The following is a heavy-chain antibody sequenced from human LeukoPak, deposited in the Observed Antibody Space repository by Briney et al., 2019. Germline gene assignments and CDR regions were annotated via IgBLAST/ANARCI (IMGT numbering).Heavy chain of an antibody. CDR1: GFTFNTYY. J-gene: IGHJ4*02. CDR2: VNTDGSSS. Sequence: GGSLRLSCAATGFTFNTYYIHWVRQAPGKGLVWVSRVNTDGSSSNCADSVKGRFTISRDNAKNTVYLQMNSLRAEDTAVYYCARGGKVNSGTYSVDYWGQGTLVTVSS. D-gene: IGHD3-10*01. CDR3: ARGGKVNSGTYSVDY. V-gene: IGHV3-74*01.